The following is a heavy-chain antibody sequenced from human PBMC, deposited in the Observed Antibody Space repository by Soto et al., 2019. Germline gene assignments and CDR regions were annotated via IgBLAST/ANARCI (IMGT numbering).Heavy chain of an antibody. CDR1: GGSISSTSYY. J-gene: IGHJ5*01. D-gene: IGHD3-3*02. CDR2: VSYTGAT. Sequence: SETLSLTCSVSGGSISSTSYYWGWIRQPPGKGLEWIGTVSYTGATYYNPSLKSRVTISVDTSKNQFSLRLSSVTAADTAVYYCASPKIAFYNWFDSWGQGTLVTVSS. CDR3: ASPKIAFYNWFDS. V-gene: IGHV4-39*01.